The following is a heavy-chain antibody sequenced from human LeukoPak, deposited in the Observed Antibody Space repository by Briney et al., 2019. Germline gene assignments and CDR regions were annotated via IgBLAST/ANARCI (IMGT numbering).Heavy chain of an antibody. CDR2: IYHTGDT. J-gene: IGHJ3*02. Sequence: SETLSLTCAVSGGSISSSDYSWSWIRQPPGKGLEWIGYIYHTGDTSYNPSLRSRVTISVNRSKNQFPLRLRSVTAADTAMYYCARDEAGYYDAFDIWGQGTMVTISS. CDR3: ARDEAGYYDAFDI. V-gene: IGHV4-30-2*01. D-gene: IGHD1-26*01. CDR1: GGSISSSDYS.